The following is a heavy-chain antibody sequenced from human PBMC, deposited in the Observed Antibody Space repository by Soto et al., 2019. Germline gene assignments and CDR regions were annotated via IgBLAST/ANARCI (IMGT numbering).Heavy chain of an antibody. CDR3: ARGGHGFWSGPFDY. CDR2: IDASGST. Sequence: QGHLQESGPGLVRPSETLSLTCSVSGGSISTYYCNWIRQPAGKGLAWIGRIDASGSTNYNPSLKSRVPMAVDTSKTQFCLKLSSVTAADTAIYYCARGGHGFWSGPFDYWGQGTPVNVTS. D-gene: IGHD3-3*01. V-gene: IGHV4-4*07. J-gene: IGHJ4*02. CDR1: GGSISTYY.